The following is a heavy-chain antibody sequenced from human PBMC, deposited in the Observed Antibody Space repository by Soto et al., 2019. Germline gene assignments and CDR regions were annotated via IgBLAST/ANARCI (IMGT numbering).Heavy chain of an antibody. V-gene: IGHV1-69*01. CDR3: AKVNRLAYCGGDCYSGAFDI. J-gene: IGHJ3*02. CDR1: GGTFSSYA. D-gene: IGHD2-21*02. CDR2: IIPIFGTA. Sequence: QVQLVQSGAEVQKPGSSVKVSCKASGGTFSSYAISWVRQAPGQGLEWMGGIIPIFGTANYAQKFQGRVTITADESTSTAYMELSSLRSEDTAVYYCAKVNRLAYCGGDCYSGAFDIWGQGTMVTVSS.